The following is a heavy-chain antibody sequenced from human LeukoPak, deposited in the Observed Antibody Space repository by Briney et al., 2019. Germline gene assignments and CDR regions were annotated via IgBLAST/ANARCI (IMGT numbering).Heavy chain of an antibody. J-gene: IGHJ2*01. CDR3: ARAPLDCSGGSCYYWYFDL. V-gene: IGHV4-30-4*08. CDR1: GGSISRGDYY. Sequence: TSETLSLTCAVSGGSISRGDYYWSWIRQPPGRGLEWIGYIYYSGSTYYNPSLKSRVTISVDTSKNQFSLKLSSVTAADTAIYYCARAPLDCSGGSCYYWYFDLWGRGTLVTVSS. CDR2: IYYSGST. D-gene: IGHD2-15*01.